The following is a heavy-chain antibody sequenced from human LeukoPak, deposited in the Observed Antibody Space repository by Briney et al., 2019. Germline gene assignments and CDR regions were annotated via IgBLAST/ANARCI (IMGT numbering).Heavy chain of an antibody. CDR1: GFTLSTFD. CDR2: ISTSSRYI. V-gene: IGHV3-21*06. CDR3: ARADCSGSTCYLRHSWFDP. D-gene: IGHD2-2*01. Sequence: GGSLRLSCAASGFTLSTFDMNWVRQAPGKGLEWVSAISTSSRYIYYRDSVKGRFTISRDDAKNSLYLQMNSLTVEDTAVYYCARADCSGSTCYLRHSWFDPWGQGTLVTVSS. J-gene: IGHJ5*02.